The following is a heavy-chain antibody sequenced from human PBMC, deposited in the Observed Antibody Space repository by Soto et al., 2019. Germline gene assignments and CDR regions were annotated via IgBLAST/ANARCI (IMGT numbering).Heavy chain of an antibody. CDR2: ISAYNGNT. CDR3: ARVGTPIDY. V-gene: IGHV1-18*01. Sequence: QVQLVQSGAEVKKPGASVKVSCKASGYTFTNFGISWVRQAPGQGLEWMGWISAYNGNTNYAQNFQGRVTMTTDTSTITAYMELRILRSDDTAVYYCARVGTPIDYWCQGTLVTVSS. CDR1: GYTFTNFG. D-gene: IGHD7-27*01. J-gene: IGHJ4*02.